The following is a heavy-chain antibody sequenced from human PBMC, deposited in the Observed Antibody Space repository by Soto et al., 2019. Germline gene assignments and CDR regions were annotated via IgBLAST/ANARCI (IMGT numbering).Heavy chain of an antibody. V-gene: IGHV4-4*01. CDR3: ARHDHMTHGSQYLTS. J-gene: IGHJ5*02. CDR1: GDSISNNKW. D-gene: IGHD2-2*01. CDR2: MHHSGSI. Sequence: QVQLQESGPGLVKPSGTLSLTCSVSGDSISNNKWWSWVRQPPGKGLEWIGEMHHSGSIHYNASLKNRATFSVDKSRSQASLQLTSVTAAVTALYCCARHDHMTHGSQYLTSWGPGSLVTVSS.